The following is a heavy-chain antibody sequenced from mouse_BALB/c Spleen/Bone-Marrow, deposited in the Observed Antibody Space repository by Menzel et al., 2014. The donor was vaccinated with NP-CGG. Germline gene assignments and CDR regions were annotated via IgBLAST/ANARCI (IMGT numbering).Heavy chain of an antibody. J-gene: IGHJ3*01. CDR1: GYTFTSYW. V-gene: IGHV1-7*01. D-gene: IGHD2-4*01. CDR2: INPSTGYT. Sequence: QVQLQQSGAELAKPGASVKMSCKASGYTFTSYWMHWIKQRPGQGLEWIGYINPSTGYTEYNQTFKGKATLTAVKSSTTAYMHLSSRRSEESAVYYCARDDYDAFAYWGQGTLVTVSA. CDR3: ARDDYDAFAY.